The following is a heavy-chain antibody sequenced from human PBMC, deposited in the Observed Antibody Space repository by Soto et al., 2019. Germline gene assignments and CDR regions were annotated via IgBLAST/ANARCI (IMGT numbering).Heavy chain of an antibody. V-gene: IGHV3-23*01. Sequence: GGSLRLSCAASGFIFENFVMSWVRQSPGKGLEWISSISGSGFKKYYADSVKGRFTISRDNSKSTVYLELNNLSAEDTVVYHCAKNQGVELVPLATVDWFDPWGQGSVVTVSS. CDR1: GFIFENFV. CDR3: AKNQGVELVPLATVDWFDP. J-gene: IGHJ5*02. CDR2: ISGSGFKK. D-gene: IGHD1-26*01.